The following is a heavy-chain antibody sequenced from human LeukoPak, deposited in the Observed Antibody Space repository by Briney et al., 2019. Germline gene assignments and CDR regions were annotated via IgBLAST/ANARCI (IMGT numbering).Heavy chain of an antibody. D-gene: IGHD1-26*01. CDR1: GYTFTSYY. CDR3: ARVWVGATKAGYGY. J-gene: IGHJ4*02. V-gene: IGHV1-46*01. CDR2: ISTSGGNT. Sequence: ASVKVSCKASGYTFTSYYMRWVRLAPGQGLEWMGIISTSGGNTGYAQKFQGRIIMTRDTSTSTVYLDLSSLRSDDTAVYYCARVWVGATKAGYGYWGQGTLVTVSS.